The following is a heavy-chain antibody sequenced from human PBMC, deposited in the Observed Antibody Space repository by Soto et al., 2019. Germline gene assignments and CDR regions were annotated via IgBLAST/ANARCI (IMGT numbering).Heavy chain of an antibody. J-gene: IGHJ6*02. CDR1: GFAFISYA. CDR2: ISGSGGST. CDR3: AKDRDYGMDV. Sequence: WGSLRLSCAASGFAFISYAIILGRQAPGKGLEWVSAISGSGGSTYYADSVKGRFTISRDNSKNTLYLQMNSLRAEDTAVYYCAKDRDYGMDVWGQGTTVTVSS. V-gene: IGHV3-23*01.